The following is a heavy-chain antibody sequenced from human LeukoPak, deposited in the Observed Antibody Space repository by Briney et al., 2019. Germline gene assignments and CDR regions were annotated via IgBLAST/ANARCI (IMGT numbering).Heavy chain of an antibody. CDR2: INLTGTT. CDR3: ARGFYVYDTSGYYPSKYYLDV. Sequence: SETLSLTCAVNGESFGDHYWTWIRQPPGKGLEYIGEINLTGTTNYNPSLKSRVSISFDTSRNQFSLKLRSVTAADTAVYYCARGFYVYDTSGYYPSKYYLDVWGTGTTVTVS. CDR1: GESFGDHY. D-gene: IGHD3-22*01. V-gene: IGHV4-34*01. J-gene: IGHJ6*03.